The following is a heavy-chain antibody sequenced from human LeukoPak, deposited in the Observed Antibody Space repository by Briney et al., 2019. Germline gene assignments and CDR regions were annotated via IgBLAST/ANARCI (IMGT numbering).Heavy chain of an antibody. D-gene: IGHD1-26*01. V-gene: IGHV4-31*03. J-gene: IGHJ5*02. Sequence: SETLSLTCTVSGGSISSGGYYWSWIRQHPGKGLEWIGYIYYSGSTYYNPSLKSRVTISVDTSKNQFSLKLSSVTAVDTAVYYCASRSSHSGSYYDPWGQGTLVTVSS. CDR3: ASRSSHSGSYYDP. CDR1: GGSISSGGYY. CDR2: IYYSGST.